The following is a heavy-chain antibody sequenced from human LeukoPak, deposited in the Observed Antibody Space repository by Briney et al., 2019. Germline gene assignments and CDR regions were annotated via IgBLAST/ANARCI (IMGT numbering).Heavy chain of an antibody. CDR1: GFTFSSYW. D-gene: IGHD1-26*01. Sequence: GGSLRLSCAASGFTFSSYWMSWVRQGPGKGLEWVANIKEDGSEKYYVDSVKGRFTISRDNAKNSLYLQMNSLRAEDTAVYYCARDWPFLVGGTPYGGQGTPVTVSS. V-gene: IGHV3-7*01. CDR3: ARDWPFLVGGTPY. CDR2: IKEDGSEK. J-gene: IGHJ4*02.